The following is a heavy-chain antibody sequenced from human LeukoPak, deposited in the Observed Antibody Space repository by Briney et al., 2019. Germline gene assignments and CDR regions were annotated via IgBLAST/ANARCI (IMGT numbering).Heavy chain of an antibody. CDR2: ISSSGSTI. CDR3: ARSGITMVRGIVYFDY. Sequence: GGSLRLSCAASGFTFSSYEMNWVRQAPGKGLEWVSYISSSGSTIYYADSVKGRFTISRDNAKNSLYLQMNSLRAEDTAVYYCARSGITMVRGIVYFDYWGQGTLVTVSS. CDR1: GFTFSSYE. J-gene: IGHJ4*02. V-gene: IGHV3-48*03. D-gene: IGHD3-10*01.